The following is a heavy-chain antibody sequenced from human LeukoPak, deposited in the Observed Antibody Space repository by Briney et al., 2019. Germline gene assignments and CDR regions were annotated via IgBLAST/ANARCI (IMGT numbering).Heavy chain of an antibody. D-gene: IGHD1-26*01. V-gene: IGHV1-18*01. CDR1: GYTFTSYD. CDR2: ISAYNGNT. CDR3: ATNRVGATWSGDY. J-gene: IGHJ4*02. Sequence: ASVKVSCKASGYTFTSYDISWVRQAPGQGLEWMGWISAYNGNTKYAQKVQGRVTMTTDTSTSTACMELRSLRSDDTAVYYCATNRVGATWSGDYWGQGTLVTVSS.